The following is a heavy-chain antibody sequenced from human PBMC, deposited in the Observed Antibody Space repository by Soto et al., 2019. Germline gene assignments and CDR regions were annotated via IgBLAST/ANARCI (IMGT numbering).Heavy chain of an antibody. J-gene: IGHJ5*02. V-gene: IGHV1-69*06. CDR3: ARASGIGITMIVVDNWFDP. CDR1: GGTFSSYA. D-gene: IGHD3-22*01. CDR2: IIPIFGTA. Sequence: ASVKVSCKASGGTFSSYAISWVRQAPGQGLEWMGGIIPIFGTANYAQKFQGRVTITADKSTSTAYMELSSLRSEDTAVYYCARASGIGITMIVVDNWFDPWGQGTLVTVSS.